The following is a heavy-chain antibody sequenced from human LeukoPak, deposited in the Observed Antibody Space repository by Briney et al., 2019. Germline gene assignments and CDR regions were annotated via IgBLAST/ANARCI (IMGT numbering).Heavy chain of an antibody. CDR2: ISGSSNYI. V-gene: IGHV3-21*01. Sequence: PGGSLRLSCAASGFTFSSYSMNWVRQAPGKGLEWVSSISGSSNYIYYADSVKGRFTISRDNAKNSLYLQMNSLRDEDTAVYYCARDSITATRFRAFDIWGQGTMVTVSS. D-gene: IGHD1-7*01. CDR3: ARDSITATRFRAFDI. CDR1: GFTFSSYS. J-gene: IGHJ3*02.